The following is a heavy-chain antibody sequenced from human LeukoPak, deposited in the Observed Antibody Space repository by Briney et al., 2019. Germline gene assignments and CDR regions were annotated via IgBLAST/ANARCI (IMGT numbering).Heavy chain of an antibody. CDR3: PKDRDCSGGSCRSEYFQH. CDR2: ISGSGGST. J-gene: IGHJ1*01. Sequence: QSGGFLRLSCAASGFTFSSYVMSWVRQAPGKGVEWVSAISGSGGSTYYADSVKGRVTISRDNSKNTLYLQMNSLRAEDTAVYYYPKDRDCSGGSCRSEYFQHWGQGTLVTVSS. CDR1: GFTFSSYV. V-gene: IGHV3-23*01. D-gene: IGHD2-15*01.